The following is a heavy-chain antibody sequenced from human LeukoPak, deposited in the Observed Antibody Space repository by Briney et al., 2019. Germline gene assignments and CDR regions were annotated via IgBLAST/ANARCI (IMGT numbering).Heavy chain of an antibody. CDR1: GFTFSSYA. CDR3: VREPFPRGAYNWFDP. D-gene: IGHD3-16*01. CDR2: ISYDGSNK. J-gene: IGHJ5*02. V-gene: IGHV3-30*04. Sequence: GRSLRLSCAASGFTFSSYAMHWVRQAPGKGLEWVAVISYDGSNKYYADSVKGRFTISRDNSKNTLYLQMNSLRAEDTAVYYCVREPFPRGAYNWFDPWGQGTLVTVSS.